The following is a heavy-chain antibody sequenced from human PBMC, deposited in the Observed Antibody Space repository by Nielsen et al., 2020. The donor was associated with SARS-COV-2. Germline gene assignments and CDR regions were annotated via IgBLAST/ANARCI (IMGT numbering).Heavy chain of an antibody. J-gene: IGHJ4*02. CDR3: AKNPRVEAGWVYFDY. Sequence: GGSLRLSCAASGFTFSSYAMSWVRQAPGKGLEWVSTISGGGESTRYADSVKGRFTISRDNSKNTLYLQMNSLRAEDTAVYFCAKNPRVEAGWVYFDYWGQGTLVTVSS. CDR2: ISGGGEST. V-gene: IGHV3-23*01. CDR1: GFTFSSYA. D-gene: IGHD1-26*01.